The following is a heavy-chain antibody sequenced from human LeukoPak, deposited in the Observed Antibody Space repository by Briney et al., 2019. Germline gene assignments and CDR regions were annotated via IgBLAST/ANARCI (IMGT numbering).Heavy chain of an antibody. D-gene: IGHD3-10*01. CDR3: AAGGYGSGSYTPLGY. Sequence: PSETLSLTCTVSGGSISSYYWSWIRQPAGKGLEWIGRIYTSGSTNYNPSLKSRVTMSVDTSKNQFSLKLSSVTAADTAVYYCAAGGYGSGSYTPLGYWGQGTLVTVSS. J-gene: IGHJ4*02. V-gene: IGHV4-4*07. CDR1: GGSISSYY. CDR2: IYTSGST.